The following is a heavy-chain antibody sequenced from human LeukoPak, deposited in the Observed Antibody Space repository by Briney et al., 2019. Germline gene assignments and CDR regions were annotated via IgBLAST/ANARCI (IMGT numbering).Heavy chain of an antibody. CDR1: GFTFSSYS. CDR3: ARDAQQLVTPFDY. J-gene: IGHJ4*02. D-gene: IGHD6-13*01. Sequence: GRSLRLSCAASGFTFSSYSMNWVRQDPGKGLEWVSYISSSSSTIYYADSVKGRFTISRDNAKNSLYLLMDSLRAEDTAVYYCARDAQQLVTPFDYWGQGTLVTVSS. CDR2: ISSSSSTI. V-gene: IGHV3-48*01.